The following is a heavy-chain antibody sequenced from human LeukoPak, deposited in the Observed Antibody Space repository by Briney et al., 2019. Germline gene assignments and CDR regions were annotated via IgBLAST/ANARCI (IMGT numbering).Heavy chain of an antibody. CDR1: GFILSSYA. CDR3: AKAPVTTCRGAFCYPFDY. J-gene: IGHJ4*02. D-gene: IGHD2-15*01. CDR2: ISDTGNT. V-gene: IGHV3-23*01. Sequence: GGSLRLSCAASGFILSSYAMSWVRQAPGKGLEWVSAISDTGNTYHADSVKGRFTISRDSSKNTLFLQMNRLRPEDAAVYYCAKAPVTTCRGAFCYPFDYWGLGTLVTVSS.